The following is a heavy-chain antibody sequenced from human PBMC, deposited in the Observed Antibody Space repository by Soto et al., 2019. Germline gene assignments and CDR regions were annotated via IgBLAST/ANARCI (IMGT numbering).Heavy chain of an antibody. J-gene: IGHJ3*02. Sequence: EVQLLESGGGLAQPGGSLRLSCAASGFTFSTYALSWVRQAPGKGPEWVSAISGDGGTTYYADSVKGQFTISRANSRDTLYLQMSSLRAEETHVYYCASIRWGPGYCSGGTCLKDVFDSWGQGTMVTVSS. CDR3: ASIRWGPGYCSGGTCLKDVFDS. CDR1: GFTFSTYA. V-gene: IGHV3-23*01. CDR2: ISGDGGTT. D-gene: IGHD2-15*01.